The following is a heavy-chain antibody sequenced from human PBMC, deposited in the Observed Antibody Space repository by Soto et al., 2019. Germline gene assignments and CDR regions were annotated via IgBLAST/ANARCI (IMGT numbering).Heavy chain of an antibody. Sequence: GGSLRLSCVASGITFSAYSISWVRQAPGRGLEWASGISTSGGSTYYADSVKGRFTISRDNSKSTLYLQMNSLRAEDTAVYYCAKRASVGYYYGMDVWGQGTTVTVSS. CDR1: GITFSAYS. D-gene: IGHD2-21*01. CDR2: ISTSGGST. CDR3: AKRASVGYYYGMDV. V-gene: IGHV3-23*01. J-gene: IGHJ6*02.